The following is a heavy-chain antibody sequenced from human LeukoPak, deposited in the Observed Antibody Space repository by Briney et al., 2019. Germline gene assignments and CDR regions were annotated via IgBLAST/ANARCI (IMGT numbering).Heavy chain of an antibody. J-gene: IGHJ3*02. CDR1: GGSISSYY. D-gene: IGHD3-22*01. CDR3: ARSITMIVVVIRPVDAFDI. V-gene: IGHV4-4*07. CDR2: IYTSGST. Sequence: PSETLSLTCTVSGGSISSYYWSWVRQPAGKGLEWIGRIYTSGSTNYNPSLKSRVTMSVDTSKNQFSLKLSSVTAADTAVYYCARSITMIVVVIRPVDAFDIWGQGTMVTVSS.